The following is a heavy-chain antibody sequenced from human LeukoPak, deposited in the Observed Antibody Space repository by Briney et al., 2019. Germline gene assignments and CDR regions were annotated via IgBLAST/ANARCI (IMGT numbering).Heavy chain of an antibody. CDR2: IYSGGST. CDR1: GFTVSSNY. CDR3: ARDRLNYYYYYMDV. J-gene: IGHJ6*03. Sequence: PGGSLRLSCAAPGFTVSSNYMSWVRKAPGEGLEWVSVIYSGGSTYYADSVKGRFTISRDNSKNTLYLQMNSLRAEDTDVYYCARDRLNYYYYYMDVWGKGTTVTVSS. V-gene: IGHV3-66*02.